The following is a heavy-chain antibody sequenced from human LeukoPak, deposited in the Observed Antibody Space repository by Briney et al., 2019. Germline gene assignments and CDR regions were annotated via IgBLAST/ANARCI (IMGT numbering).Heavy chain of an antibody. CDR1: GGFISSYY. D-gene: IGHD4-11*01. CDR3: ARGGADYINYGWFDS. Sequence: PSETLSLTCTVSGGFISSYYWSWIRQPPGKGLEWIGRISSSGSTTYNPSLKSRVTISVDTSKNQFSLKLGSVTAADTAVYYCARGGADYINYGWFDSWGQGALVTVSS. J-gene: IGHJ5*01. V-gene: IGHV4-59*12. CDR2: ISSSGST.